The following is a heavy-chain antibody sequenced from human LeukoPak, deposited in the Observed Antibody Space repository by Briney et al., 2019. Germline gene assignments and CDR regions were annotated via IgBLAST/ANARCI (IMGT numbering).Heavy chain of an antibody. Sequence: SETVSLTCAVSGYSISSGYCWGWIRQPPGKGLEWIGSMCHSGSTYYNPSLKSRVTISVDASKNQFSLKLSSVTAADTAVYYCARALGGPYDYVWGTYRYPFDYWGQGTLVTVSS. D-gene: IGHD3-16*02. V-gene: IGHV4-38-2*01. CDR3: ARALGGPYDYVWGTYRYPFDY. CDR2: MCHSGST. CDR1: GYSISSGYC. J-gene: IGHJ4*02.